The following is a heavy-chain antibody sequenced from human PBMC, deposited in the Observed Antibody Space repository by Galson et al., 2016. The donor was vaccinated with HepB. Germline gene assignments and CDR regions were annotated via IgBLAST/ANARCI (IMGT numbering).Heavy chain of an antibody. CDR3: VKADILTGSDYYYGMDV. D-gene: IGHD3-9*01. J-gene: IGHJ6*02. V-gene: IGHV3-23*01. CDR1: GFTFSSHA. Sequence: SLRLSCAASGFTFSSHAMSWVRQAPGKGLEWVSTVSLSGDSTYFADSVKGRFTTSRHNSKNTLYLQMNSLRAEDTALYYCVKADILTGSDYYYGMDVWGQGTTVTVSS. CDR2: VSLSGDST.